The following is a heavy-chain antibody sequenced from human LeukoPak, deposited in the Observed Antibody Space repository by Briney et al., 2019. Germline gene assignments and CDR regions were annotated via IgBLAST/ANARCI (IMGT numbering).Heavy chain of an antibody. CDR2: IYPGDSDI. D-gene: IGHD1-26*01. CDR1: GYMFTTYW. V-gene: IGHV5-51*01. Sequence: GESLKISCKGSGYMFTTYWIGWVGQMPGKGLEWMGLIYPGDSDIRYSPSFQGQVTISADKSISTAYLQWSSLKASDTAMYYCAIRYSGSYNDYWGQGTLVTVSS. J-gene: IGHJ4*02. CDR3: AIRYSGSYNDY.